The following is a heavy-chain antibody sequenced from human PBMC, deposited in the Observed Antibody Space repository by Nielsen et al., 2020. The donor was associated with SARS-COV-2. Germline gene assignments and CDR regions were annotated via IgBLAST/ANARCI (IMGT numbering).Heavy chain of an antibody. CDR1: GGSISSGDYY. Sequence: SETLSLTCTVSGGSISSGDYYWSWIRQPPGKGLEWIGYMYHSGGTHYNPSLKSRVTISIDTSKNQFSLKLSSVTATDTAVYYCARPPDTWGQGTLVAVSS. CDR2: MYHSGGT. CDR3: ARPPDT. V-gene: IGHV4-30-4*01. J-gene: IGHJ3*01.